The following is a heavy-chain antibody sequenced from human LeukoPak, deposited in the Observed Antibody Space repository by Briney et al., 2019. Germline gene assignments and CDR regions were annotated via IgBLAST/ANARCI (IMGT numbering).Heavy chain of an antibody. V-gene: IGHV5-10-1*01. CDR2: IDPSDSYT. Sequence: GESLKISCKGSGYSFTSYWISWVRQMPGGGLEWMGRIDPSDSYTNYSPSFQGHVTISADKSISTAYLQWSSLKASDTAMYYCARHIAVAGTGYYYYGMDVWGKGTTVTVSS. CDR3: ARHIAVAGTGYYYYGMDV. J-gene: IGHJ6*04. CDR1: GYSFTSYW. D-gene: IGHD6-19*01.